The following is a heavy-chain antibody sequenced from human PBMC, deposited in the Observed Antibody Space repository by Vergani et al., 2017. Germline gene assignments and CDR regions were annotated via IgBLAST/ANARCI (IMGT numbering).Heavy chain of an antibody. Sequence: EVQLVQSGAEVKKPGESLKISCKGSGYRFTSYWIGWVRQMPGKGLEWMGIIYPGDSDTRYSPSFQGQVTISADKSISTAYLQWSSLKASDTAMYYCARQIEQQLPSGGYYYYMDVWGKGTTVTVSS. CDR1: GYRFTSYW. J-gene: IGHJ6*03. CDR3: ARQIEQQLPSGGYYYYMDV. V-gene: IGHV5-51*01. CDR2: IYPGDSDT. D-gene: IGHD6-13*01.